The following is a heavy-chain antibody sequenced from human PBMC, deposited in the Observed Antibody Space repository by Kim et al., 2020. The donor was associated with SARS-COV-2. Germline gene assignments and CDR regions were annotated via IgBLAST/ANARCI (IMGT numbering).Heavy chain of an antibody. CDR2: ISDSGGLT. D-gene: IGHD3-22*01. V-gene: IGHV3-23*01. J-gene: IGHJ4*01. CDR1: GFRFSIYG. CDR3: AKGKDGDYYDSSGYYY. Sequence: GGSLRLSCAASGFRFSIYGMSWVRQAPGKGLEWVSSISDSGGLTYYADSVKGRFTISRDNSKNIMYLQMNSLRDEDTAVYYCAKGKDGDYYDSSGYYYWG.